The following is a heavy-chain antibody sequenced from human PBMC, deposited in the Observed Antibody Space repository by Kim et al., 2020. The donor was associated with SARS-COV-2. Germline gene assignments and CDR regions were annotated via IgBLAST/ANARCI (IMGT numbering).Heavy chain of an antibody. Sequence: DSVKGRFTISRDNSKNTLYLQMNSLRAEDTAVYYCALEDSSGWSLAAFDIWGQGTMVTVSS. V-gene: IGHV3-23*01. J-gene: IGHJ3*02. CDR3: ALEDSSGWSLAAFDI. D-gene: IGHD6-19*01.